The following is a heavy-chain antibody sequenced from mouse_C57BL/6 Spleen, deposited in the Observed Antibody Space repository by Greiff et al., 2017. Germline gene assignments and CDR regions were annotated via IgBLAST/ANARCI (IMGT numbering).Heavy chain of an antibody. J-gene: IGHJ2*01. D-gene: IGHD2-1*01. CDR1: GFNIKDYY. CDR3: ARSGGNYGVFDY. Sequence: VQLQQSGAELVKPGASVKLSCTASGFNIKDYYMHWVKQRTEQGLEWIGRIDPEDGETKYAAKFQGKATITADTSSNTAYLQLSSLTSEDTAVYYCARSGGNYGVFDYWGQGTTLTVSS. CDR2: IDPEDGET. V-gene: IGHV14-2*01.